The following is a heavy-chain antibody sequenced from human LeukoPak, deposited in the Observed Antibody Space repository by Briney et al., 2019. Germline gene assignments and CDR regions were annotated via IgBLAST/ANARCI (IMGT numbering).Heavy chain of an antibody. CDR1: GYTFTSYG. CDR2: ISAYNGNT. Sequence: GASVKVSFKASGYTFTSYGISWVLQAPGQGLEWMGWISAYNGNTNYAQKLQGRVTMTTDTSTSTAYMELRSLRSDDTAVYYCARVGYDILTGYYPSDYWGQGTLVTVSS. V-gene: IGHV1-18*01. J-gene: IGHJ4*02. D-gene: IGHD3-9*01. CDR3: ARVGYDILTGYYPSDY.